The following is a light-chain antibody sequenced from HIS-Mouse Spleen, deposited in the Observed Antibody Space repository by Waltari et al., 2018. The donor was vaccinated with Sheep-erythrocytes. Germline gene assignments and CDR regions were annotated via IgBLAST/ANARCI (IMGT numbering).Light chain of an antibody. Sequence: DIQMTQSPSSLSASVGDRVTITCRASQSISSYLKWYRQKPGKAPKLLIYAASSLQSGVPSRFSGSGSGTDFTLTISSLQPEDFVTYYCQQSYSTPYTFGQGTKLEIK. CDR3: QQSYSTPYT. CDR1: QSISSY. CDR2: AAS. J-gene: IGKJ2*01. V-gene: IGKV1-39*01.